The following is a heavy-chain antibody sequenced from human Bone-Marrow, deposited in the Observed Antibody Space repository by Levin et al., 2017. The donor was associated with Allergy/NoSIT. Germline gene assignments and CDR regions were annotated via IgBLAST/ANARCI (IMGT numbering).Heavy chain of an antibody. J-gene: IGHJ4*02. Sequence: TSSETLSLTCTVSGASVNSGGFYWSWIRQHPGQGLEWIGYIYNSGTTYYNPSLKSRLTVSIGTSEDQFSLKLTSVTAADTAVYYCARGWGSGWYFKDWGQGTLVTVSS. CDR1: GASVNSGGFY. CDR2: IYNSGTT. CDR3: ARGWGSGWYFKD. D-gene: IGHD6-19*01. V-gene: IGHV4-31*03.